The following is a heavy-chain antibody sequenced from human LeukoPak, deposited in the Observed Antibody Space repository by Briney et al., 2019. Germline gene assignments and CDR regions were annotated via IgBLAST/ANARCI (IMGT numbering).Heavy chain of an antibody. V-gene: IGHV4-59*08. D-gene: IGHD6-13*01. CDR3: ASHPVGSSWYGDWWFDP. J-gene: IGHJ5*02. CDR1: GGSISSYY. Sequence: SETLSLTCTVSGGSISSYYWSWIRQPPGKGLEWIGYIYYSGSTNYNPSLKSRVTISVDTSKNQFSLKLSSVAAADTAVYYCASHPVGSSWYGDWWFDPWGQGTLVTVSS. CDR2: IYYSGST.